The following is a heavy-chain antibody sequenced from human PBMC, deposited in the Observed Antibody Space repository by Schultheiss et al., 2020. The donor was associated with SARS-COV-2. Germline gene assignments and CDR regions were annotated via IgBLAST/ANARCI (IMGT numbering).Heavy chain of an antibody. CDR2: IYYSGST. Sequence: SETLSLTCAVSGGSISSSNWWSWVRQPPGKGLEWIGSIYYSGSTNYNPSLKSRVSISVDTSKNQFSLKLSAVTAADTAVYYCARHPTVAGIPFDNWGQGTLVTVSS. J-gene: IGHJ4*02. CDR3: ARHPTVAGIPFDN. D-gene: IGHD6-19*01. CDR1: GGSISSSNW. V-gene: IGHV4-4*02.